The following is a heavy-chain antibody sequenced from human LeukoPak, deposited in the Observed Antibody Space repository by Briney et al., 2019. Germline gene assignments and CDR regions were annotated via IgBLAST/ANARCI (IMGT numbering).Heavy chain of an antibody. V-gene: IGHV3-23*01. CDR1: GFTFSDHA. J-gene: IGHJ4*02. CDR3: AKDRGDDYNPFDY. D-gene: IGHD3-16*01. CDR2: IRGGST. Sequence: GGSLRLSCAASGFTFSDHAMSWVRQAPGKGLDWVSGIRGGSTYYADSVKGRFTISRDNFKNTLYLQMNSLRAEDTAVYYCAKDRGDDYNPFDYWGQGTLVTVSS.